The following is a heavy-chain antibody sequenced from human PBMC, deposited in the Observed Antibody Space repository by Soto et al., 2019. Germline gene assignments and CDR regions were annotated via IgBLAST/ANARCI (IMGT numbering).Heavy chain of an antibody. V-gene: IGHV3-15*01. Sequence: GGSLRLSCAASGFTFSNAWMSWVRQAPGKGLEWAGRIKSKTDGGTTDYAAPVKGRFTISRDDSKNTLYLQMNSLKTEDTAVYYCTTALDRDYYDSSGYYNLDYWGQGTLVTVSS. CDR2: IKSKTDGGTT. CDR3: TTALDRDYYDSSGYYNLDY. J-gene: IGHJ4*02. D-gene: IGHD3-22*01. CDR1: GFTFSNAW.